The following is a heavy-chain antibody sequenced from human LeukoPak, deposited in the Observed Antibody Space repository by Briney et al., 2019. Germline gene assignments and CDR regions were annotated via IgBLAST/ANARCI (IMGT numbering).Heavy chain of an antibody. Sequence: ASVKVSCKASGYTFTSYGISWVRQAPGQGLEWMGWISAYNGNTNYAQKLQGRVTMTRDMSTTTDYMELSSLTYDDTAVYYCARDNSVGDVAWWFDPWGQGTLVTVSS. CDR2: ISAYNGNT. J-gene: IGHJ5*02. D-gene: IGHD1-26*01. CDR3: ARDNSVGDVAWWFDP. CDR1: GYTFTSYG. V-gene: IGHV1-18*01.